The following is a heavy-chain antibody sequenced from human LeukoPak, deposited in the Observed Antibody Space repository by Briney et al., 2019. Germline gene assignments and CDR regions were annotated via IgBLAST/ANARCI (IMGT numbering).Heavy chain of an antibody. J-gene: IGHJ3*02. D-gene: IGHD3-22*01. Sequence: GRSLRLSCAASGFTFSTYGMHWVRQAPGKGLEWVAVISYDGSNKYYADSVKGRFTISRDNSKNALYLQMNSLRAEDTAVYYCARMGDEDGYYDSSGYYSNAFDIWGQGTMVTVSS. V-gene: IGHV3-30*03. CDR2: ISYDGSNK. CDR3: ARMGDEDGYYDSSGYYSNAFDI. CDR1: GFTFSTYG.